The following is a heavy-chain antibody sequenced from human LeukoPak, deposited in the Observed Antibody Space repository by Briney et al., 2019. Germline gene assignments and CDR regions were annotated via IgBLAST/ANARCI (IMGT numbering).Heavy chain of an antibody. CDR3: ARRRGGTNFDY. CDR2: INHSGST. J-gene: IGHJ4*02. CDR1: GGSFSGYY. D-gene: IGHD1-1*01. Sequence: PSETLSLTCAVYGGSFSGYYWSWIRQPPGKGLEWIGEINHSGSTNYNPSLKSRVTISVDTSKNQFSLKLSSVTAADTAVYYCARRRGGTNFDYGGKGTLVTVSS. V-gene: IGHV4-34*01.